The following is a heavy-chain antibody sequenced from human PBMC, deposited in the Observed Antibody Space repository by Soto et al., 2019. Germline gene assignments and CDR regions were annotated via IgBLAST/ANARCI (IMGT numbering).Heavy chain of an antibody. CDR1: GYTFTGYY. V-gene: IGHV1-2*02. D-gene: IGHD5-12*01. CDR3: ARESGGYSGYDLRGWFDP. Sequence: ASVKVSCKASGYTFTGYYMHWVRQAPGQGLEWMGWINPNSGGTNYAQKFQGRVTMTRDTSISTAYMELSRLRSDDTAVYYCARESGGYSGYDLRGWFDPWGQGTLVT. CDR2: INPNSGGT. J-gene: IGHJ5*02.